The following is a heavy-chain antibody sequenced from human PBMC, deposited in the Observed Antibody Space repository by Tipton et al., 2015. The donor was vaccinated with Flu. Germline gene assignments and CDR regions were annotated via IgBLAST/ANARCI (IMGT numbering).Heavy chain of an antibody. CDR3: ARVSPGVESWFDP. J-gene: IGHJ5*02. CDR1: GDSMTSSRYY. D-gene: IGHD3-3*01. Sequence: LRLSCSVSGDSMTSSRYYWGWIRQPPGKGLEWIGSIFHSGSTYYNPSLKSRVTISVDTSKNQFSLKLISVTAADTAVYSCARVSPGVESWFDPWGQGTLVTVSS. V-gene: IGHV4-39*07. CDR2: IFHSGST.